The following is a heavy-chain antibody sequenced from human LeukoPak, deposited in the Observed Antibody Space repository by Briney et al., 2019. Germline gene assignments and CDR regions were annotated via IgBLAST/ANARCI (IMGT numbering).Heavy chain of an antibody. CDR1: GGSFSGYY. CDR2: INHSGST. CDR3: ARGLYDSSADGAFDI. Sequence: PSETLSLTCAVYGGSFSGYYWSWIRQPPGKGLEWIGEINHSGSTNYNPSLKSRVTISVDTSKNQFFLKLSSVTAADTAVYYCARGLYDSSADGAFDIWGQGTMVTVSS. V-gene: IGHV4-34*01. J-gene: IGHJ3*02. D-gene: IGHD3-22*01.